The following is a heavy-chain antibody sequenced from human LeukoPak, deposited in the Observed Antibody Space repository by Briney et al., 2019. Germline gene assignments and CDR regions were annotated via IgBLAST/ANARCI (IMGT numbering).Heavy chain of an antibody. CDR3: AGRDNSGWNYFDS. D-gene: IGHD5-12*01. Sequence: SETLSLTCTVSGGSISNYYWSWIRQPPGKGLEWIGYIYYTGNTNYNPSLKSRVTISVDTSKDQLSLRLSSVTAADTAVYYCAGRDNSGWNYFDSWGQGALVAVSS. CDR1: GGSISNYY. CDR2: IYYTGNT. V-gene: IGHV4-59*08. J-gene: IGHJ4*02.